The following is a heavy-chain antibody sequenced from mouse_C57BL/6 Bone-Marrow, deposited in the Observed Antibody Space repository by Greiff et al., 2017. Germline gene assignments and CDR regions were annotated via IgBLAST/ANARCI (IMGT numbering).Heavy chain of an antibody. D-gene: IGHD1-1*01. Sequence: EVQVVESGGGLVQPKGSLKLSCAASGFSFNTYAMNWVRQAPGKGLEWVARIRSKSNNYATYYAVSVKDRFTISREDSESMLYLQMNNLKTEDTAMYYCVRGITTVVYWYFDVWGTGTTVTVSS. CDR2: IRSKSNNYAT. V-gene: IGHV10-1*01. CDR1: GFSFNTYA. J-gene: IGHJ1*03. CDR3: VRGITTVVYWYFDV.